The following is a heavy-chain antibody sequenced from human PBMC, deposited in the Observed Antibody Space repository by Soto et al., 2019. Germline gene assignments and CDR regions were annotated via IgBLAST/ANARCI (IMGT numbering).Heavy chain of an antibody. CDR2: INPNSGGT. V-gene: IGHV1-2*04. CDR3: ARELYYYDSSGYGRGRYYDYGMDV. CDR1: GYTFTGYY. D-gene: IGHD3-22*01. J-gene: IGHJ6*02. Sequence: ASVKVSCKASGYTFTGYYMHWVRQAPGQGLEWMGWINPNSGGTNYAQKFQGWVTMTRDTSISTAYMELSRLRSDVTAVYYCARELYYYDSSGYGRGRYYDYGMDVWRQRTTVTVSS.